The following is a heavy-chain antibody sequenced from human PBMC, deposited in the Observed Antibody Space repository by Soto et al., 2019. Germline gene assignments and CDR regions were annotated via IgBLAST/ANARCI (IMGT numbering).Heavy chain of an antibody. J-gene: IGHJ4*02. Sequence: TSETLSLTCTVSGGSISSSSYYWGWIRQPPGKGLEWIGSIYYSGSTYYNPSLKSRVTISVDTSKNQFSLKLSSVTAADTAVYYCARQVTHCTIGVCYTDFDYWGQGTLVTVSS. D-gene: IGHD2-8*01. V-gene: IGHV4-39*01. CDR3: ARQVTHCTIGVCYTDFDY. CDR2: IYYSGST. CDR1: GGSISSSSYY.